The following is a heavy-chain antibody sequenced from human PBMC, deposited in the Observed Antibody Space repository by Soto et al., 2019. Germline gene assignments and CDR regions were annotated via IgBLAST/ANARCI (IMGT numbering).Heavy chain of an antibody. CDR1: GGSISSGDYY. D-gene: IGHD5-12*01. CDR2: IYYSGST. V-gene: IGHV4-30-4*01. Sequence: SETLSLTCTVSGGSISSGDYYWSWIRQPPGKGLEWIGYIYYSGSTYYNPSLKSRVTISVDTSKNRFSLKRSSVTAADTDVYYCAGYSGYEVGMDVWGQGTTVTVSS. J-gene: IGHJ6*02. CDR3: AGYSGYEVGMDV.